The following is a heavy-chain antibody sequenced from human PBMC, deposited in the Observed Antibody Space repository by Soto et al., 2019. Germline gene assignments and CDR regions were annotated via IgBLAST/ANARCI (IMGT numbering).Heavy chain of an antibody. CDR3: AKLQGSTTSYDC. D-gene: IGHD1-1*01. Sequence: ELQLAESGGGLVQPGGSLRLSCTASGFMFRNDWMSWVRQAPGKGLEWVASIKPQGSDKYYVDSAKGRFTISRDNAENSLYLQMNSLRDEDTAVYYCAKLQGSTTSYDCWGQGTLVTVSS. CDR1: GFMFRNDW. J-gene: IGHJ4*02. CDR2: IKPQGSDK. V-gene: IGHV3-7*01.